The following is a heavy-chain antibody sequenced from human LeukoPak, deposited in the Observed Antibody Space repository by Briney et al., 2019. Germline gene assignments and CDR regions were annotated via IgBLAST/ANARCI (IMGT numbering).Heavy chain of an antibody. CDR1: GFTFRSHW. J-gene: IGHJ4*02. V-gene: IGHV3-7*01. CDR2: IHQYGGEK. CDR3: ARDRVWTVLY. Sequence: GGSLRLSCEGSGFTFRSHWMSWVRQAPGKGLEWVANIHQYGGEKYYVDSVRGRFSISRDNAKNSMYLHMNSLRAEDTATYYCARDRVWTVLYWGQGTLVTVSS. D-gene: IGHD6-13*01.